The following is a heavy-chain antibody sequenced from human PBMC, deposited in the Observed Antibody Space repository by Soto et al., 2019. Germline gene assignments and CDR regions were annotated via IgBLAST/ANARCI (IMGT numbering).Heavy chain of an antibody. V-gene: IGHV4-34*01. J-gene: IGHJ6*02. Sequence: PQTLSLTCAVYGGSLSGYYRSWIRQPPGKGLEWIGEINHSGSTNYNPSLKSRVTISVDTSKNQFSLKLSSVTAADTAVYYCARGPKRFLEWLFPGPGSYYYYGMDVWGQGTTVTVSS. CDR1: GGSLSGYY. CDR3: ARGPKRFLEWLFPGPGSYYYYGMDV. CDR2: INHSGST. D-gene: IGHD3-3*01.